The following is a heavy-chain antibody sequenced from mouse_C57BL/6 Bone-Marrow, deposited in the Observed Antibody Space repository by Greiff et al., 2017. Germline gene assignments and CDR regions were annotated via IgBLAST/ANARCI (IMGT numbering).Heavy chain of an antibody. V-gene: IGHV1-7*01. J-gene: IGHJ4*01. CDR1: GYTFTSYW. CDR3: AIFCIDY. CDR2: INPSSGYT. Sequence: VQLQQSGAELVKPGASVKLSCTASGYTFTSYWMHWVKQRPGQGLEWIGYINPSSGYTKYNQKFKDKATLTVDTSSSTAYMQLSSLTYEDSAVYYCAIFCIDYWGQGTSVTVSS.